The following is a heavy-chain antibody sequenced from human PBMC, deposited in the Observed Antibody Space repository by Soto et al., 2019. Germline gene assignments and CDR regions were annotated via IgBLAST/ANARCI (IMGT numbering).Heavy chain of an antibody. CDR1: GYTFTGYY. Sequence: ASVKVSCKASGYTFTGYYMNWVRQAPGQGLEWMGWINPNSGGTNYAQKFQGRVTMTRDTSISTAYMELSRLRSDDTAVYYCARLSFYDFWSDPYGMDVWGQGTTVTVSS. CDR3: ARLSFYDFWSDPYGMDV. J-gene: IGHJ6*02. CDR2: INPNSGGT. V-gene: IGHV1-2*02. D-gene: IGHD3-3*01.